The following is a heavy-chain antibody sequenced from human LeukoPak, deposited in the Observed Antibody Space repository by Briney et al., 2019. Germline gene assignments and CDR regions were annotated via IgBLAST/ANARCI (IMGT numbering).Heavy chain of an antibody. D-gene: IGHD2-15*01. CDR2: IIPIFGTA. CDR3: ARGSCSGGRCYSVKY. J-gene: IGHJ1*01. V-gene: IGHV1-69*01. CDR1: GGAVGSYA. Sequence: SVKVSCKASGGAVGSYAISGGRQAPGQGLEGMGGIIPIFGTANYAQKFQGRVTITADESTRTASMSLSSQRSEDTAVHYCARGSCSGGRCYSVKYWGEGTRVSVSS.